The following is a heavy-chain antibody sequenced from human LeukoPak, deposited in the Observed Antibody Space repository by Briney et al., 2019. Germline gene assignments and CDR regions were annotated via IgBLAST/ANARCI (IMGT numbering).Heavy chain of an antibody. D-gene: IGHD1-1*01. J-gene: IGHJ3*02. CDR3: AGGTGTTGSDAFDI. Sequence: SETLSLTCTISGGSISSGGYYWNWIRQHPGKGLEWIGYIYYSGSTYYNPSLKSRVTISVDTSNTQFSLTLDSVTAADTAVYYCAGGTGTTGSDAFDIWGQGTLVTVYS. CDR2: IYYSGST. CDR1: GGSISSGGYY. V-gene: IGHV4-31*03.